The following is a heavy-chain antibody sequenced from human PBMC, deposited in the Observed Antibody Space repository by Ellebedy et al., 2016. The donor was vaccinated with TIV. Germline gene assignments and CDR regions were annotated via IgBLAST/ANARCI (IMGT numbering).Heavy chain of an antibody. Sequence: ASVKVSCKASGYTFTSQNMHWVRQAPGQGLEWMGIINPSGGSTSYAQKLQGRVTMTRDTSTSTAYMELRSLRSDDTAVYYCARDASEVVPAAMTDYWGQGTLVTVSS. CDR1: GYTFTSQN. V-gene: IGHV1-46*01. J-gene: IGHJ4*02. D-gene: IGHD2-2*01. CDR2: INPSGGST. CDR3: ARDASEVVPAAMTDY.